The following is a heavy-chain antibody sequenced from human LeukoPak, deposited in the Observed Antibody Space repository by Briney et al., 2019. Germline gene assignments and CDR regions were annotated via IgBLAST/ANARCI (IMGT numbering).Heavy chain of an antibody. CDR1: GYTFTDYY. V-gene: IGHV1-69*06. Sequence: LWASVKVSCKASGYTFTDYYIHWVRQAPGQGLEWMGGIIPIFGTANYAQKFQGRVTITADKSTSTAYMELSSLRSEDTAVYYCASTGVRGGDSYGPGRVRAFDIWGQGTMVTVSS. CDR3: ASTGVRGGDSYGPGRVRAFDI. J-gene: IGHJ3*02. CDR2: IIPIFGTA. D-gene: IGHD5-18*01.